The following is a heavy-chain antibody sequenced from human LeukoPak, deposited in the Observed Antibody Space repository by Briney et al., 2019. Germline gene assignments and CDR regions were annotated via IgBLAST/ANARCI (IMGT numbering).Heavy chain of an antibody. CDR1: GFTFSSYS. CDR3: ARASIVGATKVAFDI. Sequence: GGSLRLSCAASGFTFSSYSMNWVRQAPGKGLEWVSSISSSSSYIYYADSVKGRFTISRDNAKNSLYLQMNSLRAEDTAVYYCARASIVGATKVAFDIWGQGTMVTVSS. CDR2: ISSSSSYI. J-gene: IGHJ3*02. D-gene: IGHD1-26*01. V-gene: IGHV3-21*01.